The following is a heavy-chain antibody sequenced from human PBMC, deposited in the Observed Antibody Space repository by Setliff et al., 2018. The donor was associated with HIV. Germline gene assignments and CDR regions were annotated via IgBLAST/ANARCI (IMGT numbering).Heavy chain of an antibody. CDR2: IYHSGST. V-gene: IGHV4-38-2*01. CDR3: ARMYSGYDWSPAGARTRYFDY. D-gene: IGHD5-12*01. Sequence: PSETLSLTCAVSGYSISSGHYWGWIRQPPGKGLEWIGSIYHSGSTYYNPSLKSRVTISVDTSKNQFSLKLSSVTAADTAVYYCARMYSGYDWSPAGARTRYFDYWGQGTLVTVSS. J-gene: IGHJ4*02. CDR1: GYSISSGHY.